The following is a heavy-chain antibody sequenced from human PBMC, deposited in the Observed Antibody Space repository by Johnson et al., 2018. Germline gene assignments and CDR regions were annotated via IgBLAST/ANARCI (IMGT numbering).Heavy chain of an antibody. J-gene: IGHJ3*02. Sequence: QVQLVESGGGVVQPGRSLRLSCAASGFTFRSFGMHWVRQAPGKGLEWVAIISYDGIGKYYADSVQGRFTVSRDNSKNTLYLHLKSLTTEDTAVYYCARFNSGWNAFDIWGQGTMVTVSS. CDR1: GFTFRSFG. V-gene: IGHV3-30*03. D-gene: IGHD6-19*01. CDR3: ARFNSGWNAFDI. CDR2: ISYDGIGK.